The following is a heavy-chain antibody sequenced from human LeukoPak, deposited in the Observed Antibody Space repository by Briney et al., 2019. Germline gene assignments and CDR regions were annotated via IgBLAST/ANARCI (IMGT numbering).Heavy chain of an antibody. CDR3: AKGDFWNGLGEYFLY. CDR2: ISYDGSNQ. CDR1: GFTFSSYS. J-gene: IGHJ1*01. D-gene: IGHD3-3*01. Sequence: GSLRLSCAASGFTFSSYSMNWVRQAPGKGLEWVGVISYDGSNQYYADSVKGRFTISRDNSKNTLYLQMDSLRAEDTAVYYCAKGDFWNGLGEYFLYWGQGILVTVSS. V-gene: IGHV3-30*18.